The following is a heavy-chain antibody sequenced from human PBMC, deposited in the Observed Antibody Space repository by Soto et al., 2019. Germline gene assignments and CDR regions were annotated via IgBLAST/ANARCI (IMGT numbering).Heavy chain of an antibody. CDR1: GFTFSIYG. J-gene: IGHJ6*02. V-gene: IGHV3-33*01. Sequence: QVQLVESGGGVVQPGRSLRLSCAASGFTFSIYGMHWVRKAPGKGLEWVAVIWYDGSNKYYADSVKGLFTIARDNAKNTQYVQRNSLRAEDTAVYYCARGSNVGSFGDPNGGIDVWGQGTTVTVSS. CDR3: ARGSNVGSFGDPNGGIDV. CDR2: IWYDGSNK. D-gene: IGHD3-10*01.